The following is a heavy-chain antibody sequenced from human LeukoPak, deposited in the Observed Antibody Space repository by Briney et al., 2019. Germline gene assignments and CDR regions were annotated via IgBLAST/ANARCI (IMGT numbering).Heavy chain of an antibody. CDR2: ISSSSSYI. Sequence: GGSLRLSCAASGFTFSSYSMNWVRQAPGKGLEWGSSISSSSSYIYYADSVKGRFTISRDNAKNSLYLQMNSLRAEDTAVYYCARDRFWSGYYDPWGQGTLVTVSS. V-gene: IGHV3-21*01. D-gene: IGHD3-3*01. CDR3: ARDRFWSGYYDP. J-gene: IGHJ5*02. CDR1: GFTFSSYS.